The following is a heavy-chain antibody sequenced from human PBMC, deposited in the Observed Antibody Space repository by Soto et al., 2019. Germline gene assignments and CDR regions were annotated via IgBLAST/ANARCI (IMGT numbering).Heavy chain of an antibody. D-gene: IGHD3-3*01. V-gene: IGHV3-30*18. CDR3: AKDRRITIFGVVIGPSYGMDV. CDR1: GFTFSSYG. Sequence: PGGSLRLSCAASGFTFSSYGMHWVRQAPGKGLEWVAVISYDGSNKYYADSVKGRFTISRDNSKNTLYLQMNSLRAEDTAVYYCAKDRRITIFGVVIGPSYGMDVWGQGTTVTVSS. J-gene: IGHJ6*02. CDR2: ISYDGSNK.